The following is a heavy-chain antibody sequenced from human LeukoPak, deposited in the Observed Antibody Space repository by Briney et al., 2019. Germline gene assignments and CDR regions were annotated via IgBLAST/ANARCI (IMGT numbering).Heavy chain of an antibody. V-gene: IGHV4-34*01. Sequence: SETLSLTCAVYGGSFSGYYWSWIRQPPGKGLEWIGEINHSGSTNYNPSLKSRVTISVDTSKNQVSLKLSSVTAADTAVYYCARGIGWSLIAARPGAFRYWGQGTLVTVSS. J-gene: IGHJ4*02. CDR1: GGSFSGYY. D-gene: IGHD6-6*01. CDR3: ARGIGWSLIAARPGAFRY. CDR2: INHSGST.